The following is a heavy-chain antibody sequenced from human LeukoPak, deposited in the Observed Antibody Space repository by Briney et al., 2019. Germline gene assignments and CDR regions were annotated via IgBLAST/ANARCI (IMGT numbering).Heavy chain of an antibody. D-gene: IGHD3-16*02. CDR1: GFTFSHYG. V-gene: IGHV3-7*01. J-gene: IGHJ4*02. CDR3: ARVGGRYSPLGY. CDR2: IKQDGSEK. Sequence: GTSLRLSCAASGFTFSHYGMHWVRQAPGKGLEWVANIKQDGSEKYYVDSVKGRFTISRDNDKNSLFLQMTSLRAEDTAVYYCARVGGRYSPLGYWGQGTLVTVSS.